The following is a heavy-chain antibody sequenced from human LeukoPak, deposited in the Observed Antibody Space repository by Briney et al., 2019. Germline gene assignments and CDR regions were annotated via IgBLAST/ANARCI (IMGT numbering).Heavy chain of an antibody. V-gene: IGHV1-2*02. D-gene: IGHD2-15*01. J-gene: IGHJ4*02. Sequence: AAVKVSCKASGYTFTAYYMHWVRQAPGQGLEWMGWIKFDSGGTEYSRNYRGRVTMTRDTSISTVYMELTRLTSDDTAVYYCVGSNWAAGVAFDSWGQGTQVTVSS. CDR1: GYTFTAYY. CDR3: VGSNWAAGVAFDS. CDR2: IKFDSGGT.